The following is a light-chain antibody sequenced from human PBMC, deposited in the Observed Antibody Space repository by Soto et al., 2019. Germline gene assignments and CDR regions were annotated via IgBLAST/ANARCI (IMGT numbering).Light chain of an antibody. CDR1: QAINSW. CDR3: QQASSFPPT. CDR2: AAS. J-gene: IGKJ5*01. Sequence: DIQMTQSPSSVSASVGDRVTITCRASQAINSWLAWYQQKPGTAPKLLIFAASSLQTGVPSRFSGSGSGTEFTLTISSLQPEDFATYYCQQASSFPPTFGQGTRLEI. V-gene: IGKV1D-12*01.